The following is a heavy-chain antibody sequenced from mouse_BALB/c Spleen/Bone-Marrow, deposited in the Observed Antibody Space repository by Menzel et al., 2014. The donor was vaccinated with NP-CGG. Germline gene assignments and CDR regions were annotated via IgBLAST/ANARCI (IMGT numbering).Heavy chain of an antibody. J-gene: IGHJ1*01. CDR1: GFTFTDYY. V-gene: IGHV7-3*02. Sequence: EVKLVKSGGGLVQPGGSLRLSCANSGFTFTDYYMSWVRQPPGKALEWLGFIRNKANGYTTEYSASVKGRFTISRDNSQTPLFLKLNPRRAGDFAIFLCKRKNYCGFYCFLGVGGAGPPFPVSS. CDR3: KRKNYCGFYCFLGV. D-gene: IGHD1-1*01. CDR2: IRNKANGYTT.